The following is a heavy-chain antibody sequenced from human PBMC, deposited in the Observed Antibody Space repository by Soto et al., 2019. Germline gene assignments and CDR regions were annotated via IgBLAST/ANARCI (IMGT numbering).Heavy chain of an antibody. CDR1: GGSFSGYC. J-gene: IGHJ5*02. CDR3: AREDILTGHNWFDP. CDR2: INHSGST. D-gene: IGHD3-9*01. Sequence: SETLSLTCAVYGGSFSGYCWSWIRQPPGKGLEWIGEINHSGSTNYNPSLKSRVTITVDTSKNQFSLKLSSVTAADTAVYYCAREDILTGHNWFDPWGQGTLVTVSS. V-gene: IGHV4-34*01.